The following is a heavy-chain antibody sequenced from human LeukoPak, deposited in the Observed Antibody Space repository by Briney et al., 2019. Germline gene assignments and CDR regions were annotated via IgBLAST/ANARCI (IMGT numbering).Heavy chain of an antibody. J-gene: IGHJ6*03. V-gene: IGHV3-7*01. D-gene: IGHD6-13*01. CDR1: GFTFDDYG. Sequence: PGGSLRLSCAASGFTFDDYGMSWVRQAPGKGLEWVANIKQDGSEKYYVDSVKGRFTISRDNAKNSLYLQMNSLRAEDTAVYYCARDRIAAGEYYYYYYMDVWGKGTTVTVSS. CDR2: IKQDGSEK. CDR3: ARDRIAAGEYYYYYYMDV.